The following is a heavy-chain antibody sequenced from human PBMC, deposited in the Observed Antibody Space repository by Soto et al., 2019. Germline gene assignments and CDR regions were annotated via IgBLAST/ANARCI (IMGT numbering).Heavy chain of an antibody. D-gene: IGHD2-2*01. J-gene: IGHJ6*02. CDR2: IWYDGSNN. Sequence: PWGSLRLSCATSGFTFSSYGMHWVRQAPDKGLEWVAVIWYDGSNNYYADSVKGRFTISRDNSKNILYLQMNSLRAEDTAVYYCARRTSSYLDVWGQGTTVTVSS. CDR1: GFTFSSYG. V-gene: IGHV3-33*01. CDR3: ARRTSSYLDV.